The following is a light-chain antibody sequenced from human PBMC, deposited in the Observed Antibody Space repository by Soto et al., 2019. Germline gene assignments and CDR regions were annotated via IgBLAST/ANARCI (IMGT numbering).Light chain of an antibody. CDR2: EVN. CDR1: SSDVGGYNY. Sequence: ALTQPPSASGSPGQSVAISCTGTSSDVGGYNYVSWYQQHPGKAPKLMIYEVNKRPSWVPDRFSGSKSGSTASLTVSGLQAEDEADYYCSSYAGSSNVFGTGTKVTVL. J-gene: IGLJ1*01. V-gene: IGLV2-8*01. CDR3: SSYAGSSNV.